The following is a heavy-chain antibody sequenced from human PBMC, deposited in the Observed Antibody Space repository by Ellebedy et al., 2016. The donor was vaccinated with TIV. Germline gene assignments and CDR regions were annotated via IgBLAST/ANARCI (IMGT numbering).Heavy chain of an antibody. CDR3: ARAAAMTKVSSPSAY. CDR1: GCTFTSYY. J-gene: IGHJ4*02. Sequence: AASVKVSCKASGCTFTSYYIHWMRQAPGQGLEWMGIMNANDGDTTYAQKFQGRVTMTRDTSTPTVYMELTSLRFEDTAVYYCARAAAMTKVSSPSAYWGQGTLVTVSS. CDR2: MNANDGDT. D-gene: IGHD4-17*01. V-gene: IGHV1-46*01.